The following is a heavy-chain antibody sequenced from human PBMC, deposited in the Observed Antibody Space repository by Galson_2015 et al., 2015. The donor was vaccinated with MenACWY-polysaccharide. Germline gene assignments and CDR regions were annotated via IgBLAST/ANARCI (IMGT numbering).Heavy chain of an antibody. D-gene: IGHD2-21*01. V-gene: IGHV3-23*01. CDR1: GFNFSIYV. CDR2: ISSGSDTA. CDR3: VKGGGGDC. J-gene: IGHJ4*01. Sequence: SLRLSCAASGFNFSIYVMTWVRQAPGKGLEWVSAISSGSDTAYYTDSVKGRFTISRDNSKDTVHLQMDSLRAEDTAVYYCVKGGGGDCRGPGTLVTVSS.